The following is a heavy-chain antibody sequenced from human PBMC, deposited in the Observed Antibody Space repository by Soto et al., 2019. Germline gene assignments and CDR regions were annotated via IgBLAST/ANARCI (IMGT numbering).Heavy chain of an antibody. D-gene: IGHD3-10*01. CDR2: INPKDGDT. CDR1: GYTFTAYS. Sequence: GASVKVSCKASGYTFTAYSIHWLRQAPGPGLEWMGWINPKDGDTNYAQKLQGRVTMTTDTSTSTAYMELRGLRSDDTAVYYCARDRYYYVSGSYYIIWFDPWGQGTLVTVSS. V-gene: IGHV1-18*04. J-gene: IGHJ5*02. CDR3: ARDRYYYVSGSYYIIWFDP.